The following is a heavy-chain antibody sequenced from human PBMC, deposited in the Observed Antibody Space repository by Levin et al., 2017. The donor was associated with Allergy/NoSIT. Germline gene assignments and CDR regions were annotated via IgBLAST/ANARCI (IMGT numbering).Heavy chain of an antibody. CDR1: GGSISSYY. V-gene: IGHV4-59*01. CDR3: ARMYCSSTSCYAGMGLNWFDP. CDR2: IYYSGST. D-gene: IGHD2-2*01. Sequence: SSQTLSLTCTVSGGSISSYYWSWIRQPPGKGLEWIGYIYYSGSTNYNPSLKSRVTISVDTSKNQFSLKLSSVTAADTAVYYCARMYCSSTSCYAGMGLNWFDPWGQGTLVTVSS. J-gene: IGHJ5*02.